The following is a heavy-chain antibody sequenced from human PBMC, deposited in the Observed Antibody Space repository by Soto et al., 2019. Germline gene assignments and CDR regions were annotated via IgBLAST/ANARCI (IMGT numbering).Heavy chain of an antibody. V-gene: IGHV2-5*01. CDR1: GFSLSTSGVG. D-gene: IGHD6-6*01. CDR2: IYWSGDE. J-gene: IGHJ3*02. Sequence: SGPTLVNPTQTLTLTCSFSGFSLSTSGVGVGWIRQSPGKALEWLALIYWSGDEHYRPSLKSRLTIIKDTSKNHVVLIMTDMDPVDTASYYCARGLATLPVFAFDIWGQGTMVTVS. CDR3: ARGLATLPVFAFDI.